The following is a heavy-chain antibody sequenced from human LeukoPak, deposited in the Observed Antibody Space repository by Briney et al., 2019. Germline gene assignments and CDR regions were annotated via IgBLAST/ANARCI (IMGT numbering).Heavy chain of an antibody. Sequence: GGSLRLSCAASGFTFSSCSMKWARQAPGKGLEWVSYISSISSATYYADSVKGRFTISRDDARNSLYLQMTSLRAEDTAVYYCARAYDAFDIWGQGTMVTVSS. CDR2: ISSISSAT. J-gene: IGHJ3*02. V-gene: IGHV3-48*01. CDR3: ARAYDAFDI. CDR1: GFTFSSCS.